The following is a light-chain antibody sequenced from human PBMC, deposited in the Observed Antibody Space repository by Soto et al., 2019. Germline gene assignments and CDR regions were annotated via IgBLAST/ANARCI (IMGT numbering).Light chain of an antibody. J-gene: IGLJ1*01. V-gene: IGLV1-40*01. Sequence: QSVLAQPPSVSGAPGQRVTISCTGNRFNVGSGYEVHWYQQVPGTAPRLLIHGNSNRPSGVPDRFSGFASGTSASLAITGLQAEDEDEYYCQSYDITLSGHVFGTGTKVTVL. CDR1: RFNVGSGYE. CDR3: QSYDITLSGHV. CDR2: GNS.